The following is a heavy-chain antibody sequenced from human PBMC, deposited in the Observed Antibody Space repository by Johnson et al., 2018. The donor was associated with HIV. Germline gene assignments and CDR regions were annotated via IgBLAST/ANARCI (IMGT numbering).Heavy chain of an antibody. J-gene: IGHJ3*02. D-gene: IGHD6-13*01. V-gene: IGHV3-49*03. CDR2: IRSNWYGGTP. Sequence: VQLVESGGGLVQPGRSLRLSCTASGFTFGDYAMSWLRQAPGKGLEGVIFIRSNWYGGTPEYAASVKGRLTLSRDDSNSTADLQMNSLKIEDTAVYYCTTDRAAARDAFDIWGQGTVVTVSS. CDR1: GFTFGDYA. CDR3: TTDRAAARDAFDI.